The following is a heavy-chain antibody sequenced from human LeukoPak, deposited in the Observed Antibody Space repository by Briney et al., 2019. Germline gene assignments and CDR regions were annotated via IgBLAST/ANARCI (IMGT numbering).Heavy chain of an antibody. CDR2: INPNDGST. Sequence: GASVKVSCKASGYTFISYYLHWVRQAPGQGLEWMAIINPNDGSTSYAQKFQGRVTMTRDMSTSTVYMELSSLRSEDTAVYYCARGGSSWLSSPDYWGQGTLVTVSS. V-gene: IGHV1-46*01. CDR1: GYTFISYY. J-gene: IGHJ4*02. CDR3: ARGGSSWLSSPDY. D-gene: IGHD6-13*01.